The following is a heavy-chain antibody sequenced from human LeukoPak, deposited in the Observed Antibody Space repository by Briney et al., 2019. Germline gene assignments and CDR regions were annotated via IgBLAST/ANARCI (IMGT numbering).Heavy chain of an antibody. CDR2: INHSGST. CDR3: AREGSYDSSGYYTDY. V-gene: IGHV4-34*01. D-gene: IGHD3-22*01. Sequence: SETLSLTCAVYGGSFNTYYWSWIRQPPGKGLEWIGEINHSGSTNYSPSLKSRVTISVDTSKNQFSLRLSSVTAADTAVYYCAREGSYDSSGYYTDYWGQGTLVTVSS. CDR1: GGSFNTYY. J-gene: IGHJ4*02.